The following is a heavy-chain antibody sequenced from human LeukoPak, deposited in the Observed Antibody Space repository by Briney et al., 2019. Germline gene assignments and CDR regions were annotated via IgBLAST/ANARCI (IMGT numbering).Heavy chain of an antibody. Sequence: ASVKVSCKASGYTFTGYYMHWVRQAPGQGLEWMAWISAYNGNTNYAQKLQGRVTMTTDTSTSTAYLELKSLRSDDTAVYYCARDPPAGMVVMFGGDYWGQGTLVTVSS. CDR3: ARDPPAGMVVMFGGDY. CDR1: GYTFTGYY. V-gene: IGHV1-18*04. CDR2: ISAYNGNT. D-gene: IGHD3-16*01. J-gene: IGHJ4*02.